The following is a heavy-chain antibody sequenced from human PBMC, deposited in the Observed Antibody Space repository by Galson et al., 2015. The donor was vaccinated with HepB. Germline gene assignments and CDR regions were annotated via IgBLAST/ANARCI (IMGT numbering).Heavy chain of an antibody. D-gene: IGHD5-18*01. J-gene: IGHJ3*02. CDR1: GDSVSSHSVA. CDR2: TYSRSKWYN. CDR3: ARAAGRGYSYGYDAFDI. Sequence: CAISGDSVSSHSVAWNWIRQSPSRGLEWLGRTYSRSKWYNDYAVSLQSRMTINPDTSKNQFSLQLNSVTPEDTAVYYCARAAGRGYSYGYDAFDIWGQGTMFTVSS. V-gene: IGHV6-1*01.